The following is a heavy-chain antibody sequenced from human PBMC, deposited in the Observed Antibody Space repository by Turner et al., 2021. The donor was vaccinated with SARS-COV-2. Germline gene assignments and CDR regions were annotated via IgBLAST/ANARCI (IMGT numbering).Heavy chain of an antibody. V-gene: IGHV3-30*03. D-gene: IGHD3-22*01. CDR1: GFTFSSYG. J-gene: IGHJ5*02. CDR3: ARGTYYYDSSVYSGTNWFDP. CDR2: ISYDGSNK. Sequence: QVQLVESGGGVVQPGRSLRLSCAASGFTFSSYGMHWVRQAPGKGLEWVAVISYDGSNKYYADSVKGRFTISRDNSKNTLYLQMNSLRAEDTAVYYCARGTYYYDSSVYSGTNWFDPWGQGTLVTVSS.